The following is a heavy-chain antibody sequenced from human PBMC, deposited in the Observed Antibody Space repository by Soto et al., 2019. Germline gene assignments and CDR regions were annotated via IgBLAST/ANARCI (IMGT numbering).Heavy chain of an antibody. J-gene: IGHJ3*02. CDR3: VKEGYYDILTGYSTDAFDI. D-gene: IGHD3-9*01. V-gene: IGHV3-23*01. CDR2: ISGSGAST. CDR1: GFTFNNYA. Sequence: EVQLLESGGGLVQPGGSLRLSCVASGFTFNNYAINWVRQAPGKGLEWVLSISGSGASTYYADFVKGRFTISRDNSKNTLYLQMNSLRVEDTAVYDCVKEGYYDILTGYSTDAFDIWGQGTMVTVSS.